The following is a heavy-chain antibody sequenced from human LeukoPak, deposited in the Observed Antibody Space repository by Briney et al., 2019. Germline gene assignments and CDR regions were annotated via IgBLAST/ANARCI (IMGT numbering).Heavy chain of an antibody. CDR2: INPSGGRI. J-gene: IGHJ4*02. V-gene: IGHV1-46*01. CDR3: ARSPGNYYDSSGNFDY. Sequence: ASVKVSCKASGYTFTSYYMHWVRQVPGQGLEWMGIINPSGGRISYAQKFQGRVTMTRDTSTSTVYMELSSLRSEDTAVYYCARSPGNYYDSSGNFDYWGQGTLVTVSS. D-gene: IGHD3-22*01. CDR1: GYTFTSYY.